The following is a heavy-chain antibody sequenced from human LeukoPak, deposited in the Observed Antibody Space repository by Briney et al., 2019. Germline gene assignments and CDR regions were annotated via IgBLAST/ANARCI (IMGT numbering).Heavy chain of an antibody. CDR2: IFYSGTT. V-gene: IGHV4-39*01. J-gene: IGHJ4*02. Sequence: SETLSLTCTVSGGSISSNNDYWGWIRQPPGKGLEWIGNIFYSGTTFYNPSLKNRVTISVDTSKNQFSLKLSSVTAADTAVYYCAGGRLERHEDYFDYWGQGTLVTVSS. CDR3: AGGRLERHEDYFDY. D-gene: IGHD1-1*01. CDR1: GGSISSNNDY.